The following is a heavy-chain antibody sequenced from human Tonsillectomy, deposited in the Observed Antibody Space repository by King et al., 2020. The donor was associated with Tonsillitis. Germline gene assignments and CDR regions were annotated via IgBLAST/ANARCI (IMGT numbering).Heavy chain of an antibody. Sequence: VQLVQSGAEVKKSGSSVKVSCKASGGTFSNYAINWVRQAPGQGLEWMGEIIPLFGRTIYAQKFQGRVTLTAHESTSTAYMELSSLGSGDTAEYYCARGYSYGSLDYWGQGTLVTVSS. V-gene: IGHV1-69*01. CDR3: ARGYSYGSLDY. D-gene: IGHD5-18*01. CDR2: IIPLFGRT. J-gene: IGHJ4*02. CDR1: GGTFSNYA.